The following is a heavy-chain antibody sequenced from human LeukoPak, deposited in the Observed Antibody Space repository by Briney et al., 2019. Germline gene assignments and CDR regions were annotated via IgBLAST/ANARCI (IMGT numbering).Heavy chain of an antibody. CDR1: GYTVTGYY. CDR2: INPNSGGT. V-gene: IGHV1-2*02. Sequence: GASVKVSCKASGYTVTGYYIHWVRQAPGQGLEWMGWINPNSGGTNYAQRLQGRVTMTRDTSISTAYMELSSLRSDDTALYFCAREHSSSSGKVFDYWGQGTLVTVSS. J-gene: IGHJ4*02. CDR3: AREHSSSSGKVFDY. D-gene: IGHD6-6*01.